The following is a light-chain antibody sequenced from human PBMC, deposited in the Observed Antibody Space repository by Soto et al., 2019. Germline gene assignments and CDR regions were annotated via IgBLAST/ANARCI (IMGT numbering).Light chain of an antibody. Sequence: DVQMTQSPSTLSASVGDRVTITCRASQTISNWLAWYQQKPGKAPKLLIYDAAKLESGVPSRFSGSGSGTEFTLTISSLQPDDFRTYYCQQYNSYAFTFGPGTKVDIK. CDR3: QQYNSYAFT. V-gene: IGKV1-5*01. CDR2: DAA. J-gene: IGKJ3*01. CDR1: QTISNW.